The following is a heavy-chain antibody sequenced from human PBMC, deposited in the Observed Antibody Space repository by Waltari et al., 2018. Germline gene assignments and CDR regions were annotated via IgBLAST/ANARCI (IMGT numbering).Heavy chain of an antibody. Sequence: QVQLQESGAGLVKASETLSLTCTVSGSSMNSDYCWGLVRQPPGKGLEWIGSVFYSGSPYYSSSLRSRVTMSVDTSKNQFSLKLSSVTAADTALYYCVRDPLNPRGLFDHWGQGALVTVSS. J-gene: IGHJ4*02. V-gene: IGHV4-38-2*02. D-gene: IGHD3-10*01. CDR2: VFYSGSP. CDR1: GSSMNSDYC. CDR3: VRDPLNPRGLFDH.